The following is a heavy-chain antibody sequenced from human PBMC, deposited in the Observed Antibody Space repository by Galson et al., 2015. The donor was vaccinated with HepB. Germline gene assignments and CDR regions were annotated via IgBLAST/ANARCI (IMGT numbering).Heavy chain of an antibody. Sequence: SVKVSCKASGYTFTGYYMHWVRQAPGQGLEWMGRINPNSGGTNYAQKFQGRVTMTRDTSISTAYMELSRLRSDDTAVYYCARERSGGYGDYGRGAFDIWGQGTMVTVSS. CDR3: ARERSGGYGDYGRGAFDI. CDR2: INPNSGGT. D-gene: IGHD4-17*01. V-gene: IGHV1-2*06. J-gene: IGHJ3*02. CDR1: GYTFTGYY.